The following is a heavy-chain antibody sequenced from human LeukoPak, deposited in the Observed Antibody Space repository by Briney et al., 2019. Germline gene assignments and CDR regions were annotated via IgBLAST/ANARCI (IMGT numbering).Heavy chain of an antibody. CDR1: GFTFTAYH. CDR3: ARGPHWDPHFDY. D-gene: IGHD7-27*01. V-gene: IGHV1-2*02. CDR2: INPNSGGT. Sequence: ASVKVSCKTSGFTFTAYHMHWVRQAPGQGLEWMGWINPNSGGTNYAQKFQGRVTMTRDTSISTAYMELSGLRSDDTAVYYCARGPHWDPHFDYWGQGTLVTVSS. J-gene: IGHJ4*02.